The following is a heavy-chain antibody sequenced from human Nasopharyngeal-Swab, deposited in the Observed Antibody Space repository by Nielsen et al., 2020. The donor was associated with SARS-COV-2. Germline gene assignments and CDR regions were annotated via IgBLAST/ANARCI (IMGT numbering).Heavy chain of an antibody. Sequence: VRQAPGKGLKWVSLISGDGGSTYYADSVKGRFTISRDNSKNSLYLQMNSLRTEDTALYYCAKVLTPVVTPDEDIWGQGTMVTVSS. CDR3: AKVLTPVVTPDEDI. J-gene: IGHJ3*02. CDR2: ISGDGGST. D-gene: IGHD4-23*01. V-gene: IGHV3-43*02.